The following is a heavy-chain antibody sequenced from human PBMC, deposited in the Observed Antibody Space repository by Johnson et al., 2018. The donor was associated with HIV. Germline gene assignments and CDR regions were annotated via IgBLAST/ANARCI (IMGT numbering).Heavy chain of an antibody. J-gene: IGHJ3*02. CDR3: ARVRVGAFDI. CDR1: GFTVSSNA. CDR2: IYTGGST. Sequence: EVQLVESRGVLVQPGGSLRLSCAASGFTVSSNAMSWVRQAPGKGLEWVSLIYTGGSTFYADSVKGRFTISRDNSKNALYLQMNSLRAEDTAVYYCARVRVGAFDIWGQGTMVTVSS. D-gene: IGHD1-26*01. V-gene: IGHV3-66*02.